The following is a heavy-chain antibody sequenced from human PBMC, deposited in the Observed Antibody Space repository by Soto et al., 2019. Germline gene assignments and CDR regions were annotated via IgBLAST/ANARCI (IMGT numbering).Heavy chain of an antibody. CDR3: ERGVKASGMGY. CDR1: GDSVSSNSAA. J-gene: IGHJ4*02. D-gene: IGHD6-13*01. V-gene: IGHV6-1*01. Sequence: SQTLSLTSALSGDSVSSNSAAWNWIRQSPSRGLEWLGRIYYRSNWFYDYGLSVRGRITTNPDTPNNQFFLQLSSVTPEDSAVYYCERGVKASGMGYWGQGILVTVSS. CDR2: IYYRSNWFY.